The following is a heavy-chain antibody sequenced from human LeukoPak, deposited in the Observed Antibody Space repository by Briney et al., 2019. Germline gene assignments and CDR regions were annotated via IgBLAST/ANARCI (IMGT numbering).Heavy chain of an antibody. Sequence: GGSLRLSCAASGFSLSSYWMRWVRLAPGKGLEWVADIEEDGSEKYYVDSVKGRFTISRDNAKNSLSLQMNSLRPEDTALYYCVRLRCSSTNCHTLYYYYMDVWGKGTTVTVSS. CDR2: IEEDGSEK. CDR3: VRLRCSSTNCHTLYYYYMDV. V-gene: IGHV3-7*01. J-gene: IGHJ6*03. D-gene: IGHD2-2*02. CDR1: GFSLSSYW.